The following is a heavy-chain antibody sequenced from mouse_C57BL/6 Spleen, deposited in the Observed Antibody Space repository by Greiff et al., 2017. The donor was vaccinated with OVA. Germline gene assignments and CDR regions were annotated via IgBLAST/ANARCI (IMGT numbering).Heavy chain of an antibody. V-gene: IGHV1-64*01. CDR3: ARSDGYSYAMHY. CDR1: GYTFTSYW. D-gene: IGHD2-3*01. Sequence: QVQLQQPGAELVKPGASVKLSCKASGYTFTSYWMHWVKQRPGQGLEWIGMIHPNSGSTNYNEKFKSKATLTVDKSSSTAYMQLSSLTSEDSAVYYCARSDGYSYAMHYWGQGTSGPVSS. CDR2: IHPNSGST. J-gene: IGHJ4*01.